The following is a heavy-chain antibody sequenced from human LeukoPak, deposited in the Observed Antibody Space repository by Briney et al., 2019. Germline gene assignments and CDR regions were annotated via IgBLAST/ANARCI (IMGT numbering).Heavy chain of an antibody. CDR2: IYYSGST. CDR3: ARRHGYNSDY. Sequence: ASETLVLTCSVSAVSITTYSWTWIRQSPGKGLEWIAYIYYSGSTSYNPSLKSQVTISVDTSKNQFSLKLSSMTAADTAVYYCARRHGYNSDYWGQGTLVTVSS. CDR1: AVSITTYS. V-gene: IGHV4-59*01. D-gene: IGHD5-24*01. J-gene: IGHJ4*02.